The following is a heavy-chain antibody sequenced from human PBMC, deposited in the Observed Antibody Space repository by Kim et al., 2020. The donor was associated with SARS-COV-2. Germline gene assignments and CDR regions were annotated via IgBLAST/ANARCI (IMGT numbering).Heavy chain of an antibody. V-gene: IGHV3-74*01. CDR3: ARDAGGSYGDAFDI. CDR2: INSDGSST. J-gene: IGHJ3*02. Sequence: GGSLRLSCAASGFTFSNYWMHWVRQAPGKGLVWVSRINSDGSSTSYADSVQGRLTISRDNAKNTLSLQMNSLRAEDTAVYYCARDAGGSYGDAFDIWGQGTMVTVS. D-gene: IGHD1-26*01. CDR1: GFTFSNYW.